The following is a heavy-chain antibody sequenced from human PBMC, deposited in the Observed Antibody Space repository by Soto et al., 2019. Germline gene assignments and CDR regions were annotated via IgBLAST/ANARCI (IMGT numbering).Heavy chain of an antibody. D-gene: IGHD5-12*01. CDR2: IFWDDDK. CDR3: AHRPRGYAYYFDY. J-gene: IGHJ4*02. V-gene: IGHV2-5*02. CDR1: GFSLSTRGVD. Sequence: QITLKESGPTRVKPTQTLTQTCTLSGFSLSTRGVDVAWIRQPPGKALEWLALIFWDDDKWYSPSLKSRLTITEDTSKNQVVLTMTNMDPVDTATYYCAHRPRGYAYYFDYWGQGTLVTVSS.